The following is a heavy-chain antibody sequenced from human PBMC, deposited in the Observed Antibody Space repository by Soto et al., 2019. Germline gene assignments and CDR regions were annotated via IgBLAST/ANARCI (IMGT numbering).Heavy chain of an antibody. CDR3: AAGTGKTDFDY. CDR1: GFTFSNAW. D-gene: IGHD2-21*02. V-gene: IGHV3-15*07. Sequence: GGSLRLSCAASGFTFSNAWMNWVRQAPGKGLEWVGRIKSKTDGGTTDYAAPVKGRFTISRDDSKNMLYLQMNSLKIEDTAVYYCAAGTGKTDFDYWGQGTLVTVSS. J-gene: IGHJ4*02. CDR2: IKSKTDGGTT.